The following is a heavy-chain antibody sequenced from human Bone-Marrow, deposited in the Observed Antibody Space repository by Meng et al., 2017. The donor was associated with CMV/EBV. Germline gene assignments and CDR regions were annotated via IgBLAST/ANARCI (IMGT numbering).Heavy chain of an antibody. CDR1: GGSVSSGSYY. V-gene: IGHV4-61*01. CDR3: ARDSMYSSGWNYYYYGMDV. D-gene: IGHD6-19*01. CDR2: IYYSGST. J-gene: IGHJ6*02. Sequence: SETLSLTCTVSGGSVSSGSYYWSWIRQPPGKGLEWIGYIYYSGSTNYNPSLKSRVTISVDTSKNQFSLKLSSVTAADTAVYYCARDSMYSSGWNYYYYGMDVWGQGTRVTVSS.